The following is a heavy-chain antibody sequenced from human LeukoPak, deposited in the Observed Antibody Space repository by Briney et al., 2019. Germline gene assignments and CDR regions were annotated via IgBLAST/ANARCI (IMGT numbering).Heavy chain of an antibody. V-gene: IGHV1-69*13. CDR1: GGTFSSYA. CDR2: IIPIFGTA. J-gene: IGHJ6*02. D-gene: IGHD5-18*01. CDR3: ARGYSYAPASSGMDV. Sequence: ASVKVSCKASGGTFSSYAISWVRQAPGQGLEWMGGIIPIFGTANYAQKFQGRVTITADESTSTAYMELSSLRSEDTAVYYCARGYSYAPASSGMDVWGQGTTVTVSS.